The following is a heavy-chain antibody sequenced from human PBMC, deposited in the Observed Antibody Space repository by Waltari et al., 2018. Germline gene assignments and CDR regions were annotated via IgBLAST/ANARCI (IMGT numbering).Heavy chain of an antibody. J-gene: IGHJ6*03. Sequence: QVQLQESGPRLVKPSETLSLPCTVSGLSTTPSFFWSWIRQPPGPGLEWIGTVPHPGYTHCTPSFEGRVTMSIDTSTDQVSVNLNSVTAADTAVYYCARVVPDNWNFPGYMDVWGKGTTVTVSS. CDR1: GLSTTPSFF. D-gene: IGHD1-1*01. V-gene: IGHV4-38-2*02. CDR3: ARVVPDNWNFPGYMDV. CDR2: VPHPGYT.